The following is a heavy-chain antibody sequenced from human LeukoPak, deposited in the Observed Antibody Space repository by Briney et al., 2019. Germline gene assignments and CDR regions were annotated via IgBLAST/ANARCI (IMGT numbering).Heavy chain of an antibody. D-gene: IGHD6-19*01. CDR2: INWKGGRT. V-gene: IGHV3-20*04. Sequence: GGSLRLSCAASGFTFDDYGMSWVRQAPGKGLEWVSGINWKGGRTGYADSVKGRFTISRDNAKNSLYLQMNSLRAEDTALYYCAKDSSGRPGGAFDIWGQGTMVTVSS. J-gene: IGHJ3*02. CDR3: AKDSSGRPGGAFDI. CDR1: GFTFDDYG.